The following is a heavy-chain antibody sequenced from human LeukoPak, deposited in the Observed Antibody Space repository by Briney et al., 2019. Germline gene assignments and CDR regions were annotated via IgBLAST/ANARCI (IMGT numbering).Heavy chain of an antibody. D-gene: IGHD3-3*01. Sequence: AGGSLRLSCAASGFTFSWYAMSWVRQAPGKGLEWVSAISGSAGSPHYADSVRGRFTISRDNSRNTLYLQMNSLRAEDTAVYYCAKGQRGTIFGVVIRYYFDYWGQGTLGTVSS. CDR3: AKGQRGTIFGVVIRYYFDY. CDR2: ISGSAGSP. V-gene: IGHV3-23*01. CDR1: GFTFSWYA. J-gene: IGHJ4*02.